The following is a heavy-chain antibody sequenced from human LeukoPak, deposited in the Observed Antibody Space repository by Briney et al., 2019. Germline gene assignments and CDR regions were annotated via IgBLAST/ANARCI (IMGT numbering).Heavy chain of an antibody. J-gene: IGHJ5*02. CDR1: GGSISSYS. Sequence: SETLSLTCTVSGGSISSYSWTWIRQPAGKAPEWIGRIYTSGSTTYNPSLKSRVTMSLDTSKNHFSLKLSSVTAADTAVYYCARGSSYGWFDPWGQGTLVTVSS. CDR3: ARGSSYGWFDP. D-gene: IGHD6-6*01. CDR2: IYTSGST. V-gene: IGHV4-4*07.